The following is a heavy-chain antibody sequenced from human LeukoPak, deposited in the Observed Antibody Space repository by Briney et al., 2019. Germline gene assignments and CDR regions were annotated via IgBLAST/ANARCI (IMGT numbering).Heavy chain of an antibody. CDR3: ARWDTAMVTGGYYFDY. CDR1: GFTFSSYA. Sequence: GGSLRLSCAASGFTFSSYAMHWVRQAPGKGLEWVAVISYDGSNKYYADSVKGRFTISRDNSKNTLYLQMNSLRAEDTAVYYCARWDTAMVTGGYYFDYWGQGTLVTVPS. V-gene: IGHV3-30-3*01. D-gene: IGHD5-18*01. J-gene: IGHJ4*02. CDR2: ISYDGSNK.